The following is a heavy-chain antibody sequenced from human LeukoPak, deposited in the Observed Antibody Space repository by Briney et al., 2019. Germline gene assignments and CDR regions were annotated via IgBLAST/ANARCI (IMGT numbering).Heavy chain of an antibody. CDR3: ARERDRMYSSSWYVIRESWFDP. Sequence: ASVKVSCKASGYTFTGYYMHWVRQAPGQGLEWMGWINPSSGGTNYAQEYQGRVTMTRDTSISTAYMELSRLRSDDTAVYYCARERDRMYSSSWYVIRESWFDPWGQGTLVTVSS. CDR1: GYTFTGYY. J-gene: IGHJ5*02. D-gene: IGHD6-13*01. V-gene: IGHV1-2*02. CDR2: INPSSGGT.